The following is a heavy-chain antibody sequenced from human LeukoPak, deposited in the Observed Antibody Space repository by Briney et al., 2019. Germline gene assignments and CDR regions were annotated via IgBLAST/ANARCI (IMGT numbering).Heavy chain of an antibody. CDR3: ARDLSRRVTTNYYYGMDV. CDR2: INHSGST. J-gene: IGHJ6*02. Sequence: GSLRLSCAASGFTFSSYSMNWIRQPPGKGLEWIGEINHSGSTNYNPSLKSRVTISVDTSKNQFSLKLSSVTAADTAVYYCARDLSRRVTTNYYYGMDVWGQGTTVTVSS. CDR1: GFTFSSYS. V-gene: IGHV4-34*01. D-gene: IGHD4-11*01.